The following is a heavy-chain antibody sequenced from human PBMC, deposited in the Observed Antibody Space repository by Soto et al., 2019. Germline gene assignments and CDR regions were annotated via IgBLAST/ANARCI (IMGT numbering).Heavy chain of an antibody. CDR1: GFTFSSYS. CDR3: ARGLAAKITIFGVALDAFDI. Sequence: PGGSLRLSCAASGFTFSSYSMNWVRQAPGKGLEWVSSISSSSSYIYYADSVKGRFTISRENAKNSLYLQMNSLRAEDTAVYYCARGLAAKITIFGVALDAFDIWGQGTMVTVSS. J-gene: IGHJ3*02. D-gene: IGHD3-3*01. CDR2: ISSSSSYI. V-gene: IGHV3-21*01.